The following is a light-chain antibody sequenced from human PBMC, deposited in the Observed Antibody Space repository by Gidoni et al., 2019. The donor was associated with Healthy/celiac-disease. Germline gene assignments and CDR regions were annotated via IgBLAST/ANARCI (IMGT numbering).Light chain of an antibody. CDR2: DAS. Sequence: EIVLTQSPATLSLSPGERATLSCRASQRVSSYLAWYQQKPGQAPSLLIYDASNRATGIPARFSGSGSWADVTLTISSLVPEDVAVYYCQQRSNWPPVTFGGGTKVEIK. J-gene: IGKJ4*01. V-gene: IGKV3-11*01. CDR3: QQRSNWPPVT. CDR1: QRVSSY.